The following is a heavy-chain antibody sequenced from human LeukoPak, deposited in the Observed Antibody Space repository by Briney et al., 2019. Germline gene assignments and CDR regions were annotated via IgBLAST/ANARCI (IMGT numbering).Heavy chain of an antibody. CDR1: GGTFSSYA. V-gene: IGHV1-69*13. D-gene: IGHD6-13*01. J-gene: IGHJ4*02. Sequence: SVKVSCKASGGTFSSYAISWVRQAPGQGLEWMGGIIPIFGTANYAQKSQGRVTITADESTSTAYMELSSLRSEDTAVYYCARPTLAAAGSFDYWGQGTLVTVSS. CDR3: ARPTLAAAGSFDY. CDR2: IIPIFGTA.